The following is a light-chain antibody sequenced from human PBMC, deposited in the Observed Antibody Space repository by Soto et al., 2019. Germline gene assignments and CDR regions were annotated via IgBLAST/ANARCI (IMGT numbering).Light chain of an antibody. Sequence: DIVMTQSPDSLAVSLGERATINCKSSRSVLFSSDNENYLAWYQQKPGQPPKLLIYWASTRESGVPDRFSGSGSGTDVTLTISSLQAEDVAVYYCQQYYSSPYTFGQGTKLEI. CDR1: RSVLFSSDNENY. CDR2: WAS. CDR3: QQYYSSPYT. V-gene: IGKV4-1*01. J-gene: IGKJ2*01.